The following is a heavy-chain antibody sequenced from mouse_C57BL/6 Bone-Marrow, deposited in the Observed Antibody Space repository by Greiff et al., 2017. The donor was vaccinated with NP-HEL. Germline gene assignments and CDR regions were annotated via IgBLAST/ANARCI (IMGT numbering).Heavy chain of an antibody. J-gene: IGHJ1*03. CDR2: IYWDDDK. CDR1: GFSLSTSGMG. D-gene: IGHD2-2*01. CDR3: ARSPLDYGYDVRYFDV. V-gene: IGHV8-12*01. Sequence: QVTLKVCGPGILQSSQTLSLTCSFSGFSLSTSGMGVSWIRQPSGKGLEWLAHIYWDDDKRYNPSLKRRLTISTATSRNPLFLKITSLDTADTATYYCARSPLDYGYDVRYFDVWGTGTTVTVSS.